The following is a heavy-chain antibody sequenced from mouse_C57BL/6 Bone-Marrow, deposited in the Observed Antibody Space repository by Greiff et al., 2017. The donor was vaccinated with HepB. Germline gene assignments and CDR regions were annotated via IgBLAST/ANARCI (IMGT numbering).Heavy chain of an antibody. CDR3: ARPLWVGRNYFDY. J-gene: IGHJ2*01. V-gene: IGHV1-4*01. Sequence: VQLQQSGAELARPGASVKMSCKASGYTFTSYTMHWVKQRPGQGLEWIGYINPSSGYNKYNQKFKDKATLTADKSSSTAYMQLSSLTSEDSAVYYCARPLWVGRNYFDYWGQGTTLTVSS. CDR1: GYTFTSYT. D-gene: IGHD4-1*01. CDR2: INPSSGYN.